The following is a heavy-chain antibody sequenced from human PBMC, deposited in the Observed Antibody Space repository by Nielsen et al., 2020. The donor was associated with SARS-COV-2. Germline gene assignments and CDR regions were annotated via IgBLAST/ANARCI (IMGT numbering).Heavy chain of an antibody. V-gene: IGHV4-38-2*01. Sequence: GSLRLSCAASGFTFSSYTMNWVRQAPGKGLEWIGSIYYSGSTYYNPSLKSRVTISVDTSKNQFSLKLSSVTAADTAVYYCARKGSRQWLAEYYFDYWGQGTLVTVSS. CDR1: GFTFSSYT. CDR2: IYYSGST. J-gene: IGHJ4*02. CDR3: ARKGSRQWLAEYYFDY. D-gene: IGHD6-19*01.